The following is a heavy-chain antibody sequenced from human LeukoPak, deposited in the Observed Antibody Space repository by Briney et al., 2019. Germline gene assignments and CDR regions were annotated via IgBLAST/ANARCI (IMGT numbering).Heavy chain of an antibody. CDR1: GFIFSSYW. CDR3: ARGPPWYFDL. CDR2: INGDGSST. J-gene: IGHJ2*01. Sequence: GGSLRLSCAASGFIFSSYWMHWVRQAPGKGLVWVSRINGDGSSTAYADSVKGRFTISRDNAKNTLYLQMNSLTAEDTAVYYCARGPPWYFDLWGRGTLVTVSS. D-gene: IGHD6-25*01. V-gene: IGHV3-74*01.